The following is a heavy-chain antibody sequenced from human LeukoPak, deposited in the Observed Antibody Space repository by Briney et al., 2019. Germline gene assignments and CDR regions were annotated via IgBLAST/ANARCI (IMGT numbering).Heavy chain of an antibody. CDR2: IRYDGSNK. Sequence: PGGSLRLSCAASGFTFSSYGMHWVRQAPGKGLEWVAFIRYDGSNKYYADSVKGRFTISRDNSKNTLYLQMNSLRAEDTAVYYCAKDVFSITIFGVAHPPPFDPWGQGTLVTVSS. CDR1: GFTFSSYG. V-gene: IGHV3-30*02. D-gene: IGHD3-3*01. J-gene: IGHJ5*02. CDR3: AKDVFSITIFGVAHPPPFDP.